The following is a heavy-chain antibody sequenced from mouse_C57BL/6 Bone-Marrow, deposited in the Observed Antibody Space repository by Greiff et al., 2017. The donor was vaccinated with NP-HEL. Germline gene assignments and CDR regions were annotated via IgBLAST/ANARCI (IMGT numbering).Heavy chain of an antibody. CDR3: YYGSSEYWYFDV. V-gene: IGHV1-19*01. D-gene: IGHD1-1*01. J-gene: IGHJ1*03. Sequence: EVHLVESGPVLVKPGASVKMSCKASGYTFTDYYMNWVKQSHGKSLEWIGVINPYNGGTSYNQKFKGKATLTVDKSSSTAYMELNSLTSEDSAVYYCYYGSSEYWYFDVWGTGTTVTVSS. CDR2: INPYNGGT. CDR1: GYTFTDYY.